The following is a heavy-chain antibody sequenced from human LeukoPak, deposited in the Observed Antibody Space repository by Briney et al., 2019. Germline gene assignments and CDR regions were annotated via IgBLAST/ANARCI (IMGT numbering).Heavy chain of an antibody. V-gene: IGHV3-30-3*02. CDR1: GSTFGSYA. J-gene: IGHJ4*02. D-gene: IGHD6-19*01. CDR3: AKLSVSSGWYDLNYFDY. Sequence: GGSPRLSCAASGSTFGSYAMHWVRQAPGKGLEWVAVISYDGSNKYYADSVKGRFTISRDNSKNTLFLQMNSLRAEDTAVYYCAKLSVSSGWYDLNYFDYWGQGTLVTVSS. CDR2: ISYDGSNK.